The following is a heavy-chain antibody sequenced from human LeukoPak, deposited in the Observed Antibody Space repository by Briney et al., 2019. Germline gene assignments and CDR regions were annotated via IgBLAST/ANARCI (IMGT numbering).Heavy chain of an antibody. Sequence: ASVKVSCKASGYTFTSYTMHMVCHGPGQRLEWMGWIYTRNGNTKNSQEFQGRVTITMDTSASTAYMELSSLRSEDMAVYYCARDQGIAAANFDYWGQGTLVTVSS. CDR2: IYTRNGNT. CDR3: ARDQGIAAANFDY. V-gene: IGHV1-3*03. CDR1: GYTFTSYT. D-gene: IGHD6-13*01. J-gene: IGHJ4*01.